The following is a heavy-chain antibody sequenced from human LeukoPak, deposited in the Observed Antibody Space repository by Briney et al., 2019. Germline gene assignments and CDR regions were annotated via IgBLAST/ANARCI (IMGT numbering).Heavy chain of an antibody. J-gene: IGHJ4*02. D-gene: IGHD2-2*01. CDR3: ATRYCSSTSCYFGY. Sequence: SETLSLTCTVSGGSISSYYWSWLRQPPGKGLEWIGYIYYSGSTNYNPSLKSRVTISVDTSKNQFSLKLSSVTAADTAVYYCATRYCSSTSCYFGYWGQGTLVTVSS. V-gene: IGHV4-59*01. CDR2: IYYSGST. CDR1: GGSISSYY.